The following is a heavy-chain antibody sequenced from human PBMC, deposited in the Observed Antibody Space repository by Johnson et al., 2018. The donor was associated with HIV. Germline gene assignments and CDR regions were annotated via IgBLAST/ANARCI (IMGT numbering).Heavy chain of an antibody. Sequence: QVQLVESGGGVVQPGRSLRLSCAASGFTFSSYGMHWVRQAPGKGLEWVAVIWFDGSNKYYADSVKGRFTISRDNSKNTLYLQMNSLRAEDTAVYCCAKGGHWTGTTHGDAFDSWGQGTMVTVSS. D-gene: IGHD1-1*01. CDR1: GFTFSSYG. CDR3: AKGGHWTGTTHGDAFDS. V-gene: IGHV3-33*06. J-gene: IGHJ3*02. CDR2: IWFDGSNK.